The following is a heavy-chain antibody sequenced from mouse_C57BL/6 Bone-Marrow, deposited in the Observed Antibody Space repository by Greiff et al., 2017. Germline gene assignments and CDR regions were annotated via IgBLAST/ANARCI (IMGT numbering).Heavy chain of an antibody. V-gene: IGHV1-82*01. CDR1: GYAFSSSW. CDR3: ARWNWDWYFDV. J-gene: IGHJ1*03. Sequence: VKLQESGPELVKPGASVKISCKASGYAFSSSWMNWVKQRPGKGLEWIGRIYPGDGDTNYNGKFKGKATLTADKSSSTAYMQLSSLTSEDSAVYFCARWNWDWYFDVWGTGTTVTVSS. D-gene: IGHD4-1*01. CDR2: IYPGDGDT.